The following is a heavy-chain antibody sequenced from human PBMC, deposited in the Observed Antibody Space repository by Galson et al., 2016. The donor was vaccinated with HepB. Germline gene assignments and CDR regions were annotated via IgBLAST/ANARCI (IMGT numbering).Heavy chain of an antibody. CDR3: ARARGGGRKASVVAPFDY. CDR2: TYFRSKWFN. CDR1: GDSVSSNSAA. Sequence: CAISGDSVSSNSAAWNWVRQSPSRGLEWLGRTYFRSKWFNDYAVSLNSRITINPDTSKNQFSLQLNSVTPEDTAVYYCARARGGGRKASVVAPFDYWGQGTLVTVSS. D-gene: IGHD3-16*01. V-gene: IGHV6-1*01. J-gene: IGHJ4*02.